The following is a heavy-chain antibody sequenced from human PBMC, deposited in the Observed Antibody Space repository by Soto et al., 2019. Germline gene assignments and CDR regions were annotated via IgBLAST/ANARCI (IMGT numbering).Heavy chain of an antibody. J-gene: IGHJ4*02. CDR3: ARTDAYNSSFFDS. CDR2: IYHTGRT. CDR1: GDSVNSAY. Sequence: QVQLQEMGPGLVKPSQTLTITCTVPGDSVNSAYWSWIRQLPGKGLEWMGNIYHTGRTFYNPSLKSRVAISIDTSKPLFSLKMRSVTAADTAVYYCARTDAYNSSFFDSWGLGTVVTVSS. D-gene: IGHD6-6*01. V-gene: IGHV4-31*03.